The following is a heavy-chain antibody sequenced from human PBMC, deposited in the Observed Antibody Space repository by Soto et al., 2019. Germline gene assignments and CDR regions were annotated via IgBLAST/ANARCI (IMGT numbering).Heavy chain of an antibody. CDR3: ARYHEYCSGGTCYVVDY. CDR2: VYYTGST. Sequence: QVQLQESGPGLVKPSETLSLTCTVSGASISPYYWTWIRQPPGKELEWIGYVYYTGSTNYSPSLESRVTMSLDTSKSQFSLMLTSVTAADTAVYYCARYHEYCSGGTCYVVDYWGPGTLVTVSS. V-gene: IGHV4-59*08. D-gene: IGHD2-15*01. J-gene: IGHJ4*02. CDR1: GASISPYY.